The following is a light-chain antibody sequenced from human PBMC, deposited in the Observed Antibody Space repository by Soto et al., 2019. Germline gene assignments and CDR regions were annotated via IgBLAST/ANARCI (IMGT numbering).Light chain of an antibody. CDR1: QSVGNN. J-gene: IGKJ4*02. Sequence: EIVLTQSPATLSVSPGERATLSCRASQSVGNNFAWYQQKPGQAPRLLIFATSTRATGVPARFSGSGSGTEFTLTISSLQSEDFVVYYCQQYGDWPRTFGRGAKVEIE. CDR2: ATS. CDR3: QQYGDWPRT. V-gene: IGKV3-15*01.